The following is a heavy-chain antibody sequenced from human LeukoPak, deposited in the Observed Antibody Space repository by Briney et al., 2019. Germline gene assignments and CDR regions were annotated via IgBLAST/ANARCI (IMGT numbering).Heavy chain of an antibody. Sequence: PSETLSLTCTVSGVSIRSANYYWTWLRQPAGKGLEWVGRIYMSGSTIYNPSLKSRVTISVDTSKNQFSLKLSSVTAADTAVYYCAKEERDSYYYYMDVWGKGTRSPSP. CDR1: GVSIRSANYY. V-gene: IGHV4-61*02. CDR2: IYMSGST. CDR3: AKEERDSYYYYMDV. J-gene: IGHJ6*03.